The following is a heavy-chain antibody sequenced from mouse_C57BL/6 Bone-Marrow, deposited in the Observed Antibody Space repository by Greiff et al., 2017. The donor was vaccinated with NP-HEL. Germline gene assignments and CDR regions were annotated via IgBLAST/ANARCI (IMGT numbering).Heavy chain of an antibody. D-gene: IGHD4-1*01. V-gene: IGHV1-4*01. CDR2: INPSSGYT. CDR1: GYTFTSYT. Sequence: QVQLQQSGAELARPGASVKMSCKASGYTFTSYTMHWVKQRPGQGLEWIGYINPSSGYTKYNQKFKDKATLTADKSSSTAYMQLSSLTSEDSAVYYCAGNWPPFYYFDYWGQGTTLTVSS. J-gene: IGHJ2*01. CDR3: AGNWPPFYYFDY.